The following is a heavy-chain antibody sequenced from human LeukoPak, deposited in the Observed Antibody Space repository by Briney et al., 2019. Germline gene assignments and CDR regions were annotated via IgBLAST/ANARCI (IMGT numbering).Heavy chain of an antibody. CDR1: GGSISSSSYY. J-gene: IGHJ4*02. V-gene: IGHV4-39*01. CDR2: IYYSGST. Sequence: SETLSLTCTVSGGSISSSSYYWGWIRQPPGKGLEWIGSIYYSGSTYYNPSLKSRVTISVDTSKNQFSLKLSSVTAADTAVYYCARPIAAAGGYYFDYWGQGTLVTVSS. CDR3: ARPIAAAGGYYFDY. D-gene: IGHD6-13*01.